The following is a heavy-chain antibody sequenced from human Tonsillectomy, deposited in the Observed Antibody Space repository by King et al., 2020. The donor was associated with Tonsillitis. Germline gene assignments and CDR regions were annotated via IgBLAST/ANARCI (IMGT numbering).Heavy chain of an antibody. CDR3: ARHDTDGGYFGL. J-gene: IGHJ2*01. CDR2: IFPVDPDI. CDR1: GYTFTAYW. D-gene: IGHD5-24*01. V-gene: IGHV5-51*01. Sequence: QLVQSGAQVKKPGESLKISCTGLGYTFTAYWIGWVRQMPGKGPEGRGIIFPVDPDIRYNPPFQGRVTISADGSMSTAYLEWSSLKASDSGIYYCARHDTDGGYFGLWGRGTPITVS.